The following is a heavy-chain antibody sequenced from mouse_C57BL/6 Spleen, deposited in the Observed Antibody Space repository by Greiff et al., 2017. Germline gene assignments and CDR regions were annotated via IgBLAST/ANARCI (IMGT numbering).Heavy chain of an antibody. CDR3: ARKQLRVPYAMDY. V-gene: IGHV1-81*01. CDR2: IYPRSGNT. Sequence: QVQLQQSGAELARPGASVKLSCKASGYTFTSYGISWVKQRTGQGLEWIGEIYPRSGNTYYNEKFKGKATLTADKSSSTAYMELRSLTSEDSAVYFCARKQLRVPYAMDYWGQGTSGTVSS. J-gene: IGHJ4*01. CDR1: GYTFTSYG. D-gene: IGHD3-2*02.